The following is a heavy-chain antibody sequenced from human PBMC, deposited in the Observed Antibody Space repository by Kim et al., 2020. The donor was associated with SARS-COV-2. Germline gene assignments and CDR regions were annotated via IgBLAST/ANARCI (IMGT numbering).Heavy chain of an antibody. CDR3: ARATTVTTWVWFDP. CDR1: GYTFTSYA. Sequence: ASVKVSCKSSGYTFTSYAMHWVRQAPGQRLEWMGWINAGNGNTKYSQKFQGRVTITRDTSASTAYMELSSLRSEDTAVYYCARATTVTTWVWFDPWGQGTLVTVSS. CDR2: INAGNGNT. J-gene: IGHJ5*02. D-gene: IGHD4-17*01. V-gene: IGHV1-3*01.